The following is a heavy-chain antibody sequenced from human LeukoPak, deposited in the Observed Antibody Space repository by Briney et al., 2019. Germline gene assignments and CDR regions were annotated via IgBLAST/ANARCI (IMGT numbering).Heavy chain of an antibody. V-gene: IGHV1-18*01. D-gene: IGHD2-2*01. CDR3: ARVYCSSTSCYPFDY. CDR1: GYTFTSYG. CDR2: ISAYNGNT. J-gene: IGHJ4*02. Sequence: ASVKVSCKASGYTFTSYGISWVRQAPGQGLEWMGWISAYNGNTNYAQKLQGRVTMTTDTSTSTAYMELRSLRSDDTAVYYCARVYCSSTSCYPFDYWGQGTLVTVSS.